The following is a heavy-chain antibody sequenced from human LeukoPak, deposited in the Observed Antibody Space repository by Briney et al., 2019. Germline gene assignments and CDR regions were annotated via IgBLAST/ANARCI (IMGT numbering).Heavy chain of an antibody. CDR3: AKDGSYGPDY. CDR2: ISGSGGGT. V-gene: IGHV3-23*01. D-gene: IGHD5-18*01. Sequence: GSLRLSCAASGFTFSSYAMSWVRQAPGKGLEWVSAISGSGGGTFYADSVKGRFTISRDNSKNTLYLQMHSLRAEDTAVYYCAKDGSYGPDYWGQGTLVTVSS. J-gene: IGHJ4*02. CDR1: GFTFSSYA.